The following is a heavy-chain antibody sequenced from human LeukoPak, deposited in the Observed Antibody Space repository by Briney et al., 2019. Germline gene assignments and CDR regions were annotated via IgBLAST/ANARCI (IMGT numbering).Heavy chain of an antibody. D-gene: IGHD2-2*01. CDR3: ARDPTGRRYCSSTSCDAEHD. CDR2: INPSGGST. CDR1: GYTFTSYY. J-gene: IGHJ4*02. Sequence: ASVKVSCKASGYTFTSYYMHWVRQAPGQGLEWMGIINPSGGSTSYAQKFQGRVTITTDESTSTAYMELSSLRSEDTAVYYCARDPTGRRYCSSTSCDAEHDWGQGTLVTVSS. V-gene: IGHV1-46*01.